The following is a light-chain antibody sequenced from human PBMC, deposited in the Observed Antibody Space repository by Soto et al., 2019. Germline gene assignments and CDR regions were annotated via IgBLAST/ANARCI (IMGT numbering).Light chain of an antibody. Sequence: QSALTQPASVSGSPGQSIAISCTGTSSDVGGFNYVSWYQQHPGKAPKFMIYDVSSRPSGVSDRFSGSKSGNTASLTISGLHAEDEADYYCASYTTSSTYVFGTGSKLTVL. CDR1: SSDVGGFNY. CDR2: DVS. CDR3: ASYTTSSTYV. J-gene: IGLJ1*01. V-gene: IGLV2-14*03.